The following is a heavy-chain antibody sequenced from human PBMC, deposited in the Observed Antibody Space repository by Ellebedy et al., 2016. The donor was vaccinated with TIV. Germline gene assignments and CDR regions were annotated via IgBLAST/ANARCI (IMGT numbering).Heavy chain of an antibody. CDR1: GFTFRDYY. J-gene: IGHJ4*02. CDR2: ISDGGRIM. Sequence: GESLKISCAASGFTFRDYYMTWIRQAPGKGLEWVSYISDGGRIMYYADSVKGRFTISRDNSKNTLYLQMNNLRAEDTAVYYCVRGQQVARDWGQGTLVTVSS. D-gene: IGHD5-12*01. CDR3: VRGQQVARD. V-gene: IGHV3-11*04.